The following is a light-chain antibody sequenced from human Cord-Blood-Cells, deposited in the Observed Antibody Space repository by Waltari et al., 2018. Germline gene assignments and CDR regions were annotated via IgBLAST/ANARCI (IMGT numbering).Light chain of an antibody. CDR3: QQRSNWPPT. Sequence: IVLTQSPATPSLSPGERATLSCRASQSVSSYLAWYQQKPGQAPRLLIDDASNRATGIPARFSGSGSGTDFTLTISSLEPEDFAVYYCQQRSNWPPTFGQGTRLEIK. CDR1: QSVSSY. J-gene: IGKJ5*01. V-gene: IGKV3-11*01. CDR2: DAS.